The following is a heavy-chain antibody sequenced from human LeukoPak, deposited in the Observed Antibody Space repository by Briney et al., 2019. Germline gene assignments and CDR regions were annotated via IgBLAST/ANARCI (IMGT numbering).Heavy chain of an antibody. CDR1: VYTLTELS. V-gene: IGHV1-24*01. D-gene: IGHD3-22*01. CDR3: ATVDYDSSGYYYDYFDY. Sequence: VASVKVSCKVSVYTLTELSMHWVRQAPGKGLEWMGGLDPEDGETIYAQKFQGRVTMTEDTSTDTAYMELSSLRSEDTAVYYCATVDYDSSGYYYDYFDYWGQGTLVTVSS. J-gene: IGHJ4*02. CDR2: LDPEDGET.